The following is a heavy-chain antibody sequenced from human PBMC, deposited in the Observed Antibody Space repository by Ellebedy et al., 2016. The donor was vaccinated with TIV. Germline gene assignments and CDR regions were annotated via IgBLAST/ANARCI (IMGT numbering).Heavy chain of an antibody. V-gene: IGHV1-18*04. CDR2: ISPYNVNT. Sequence: ASVKVSCKTAGYTFTTYYTIWLRHPPGHRLALLGWISPYNVNTYYAQKFQGRIILTTDTSTNTVYLDLTNLRSDDSAMYYCARELVAPYYFDYWGQGTLVTVSS. CDR3: ARELVAPYYFDY. D-gene: IGHD3-16*01. J-gene: IGHJ4*02. CDR1: GYTFTTYY.